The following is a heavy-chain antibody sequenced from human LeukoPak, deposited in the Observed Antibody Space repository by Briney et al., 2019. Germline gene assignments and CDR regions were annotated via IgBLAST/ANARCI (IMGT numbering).Heavy chain of an antibody. D-gene: IGHD3-10*01. Sequence: ASVKVSCKASGYTFTSYGIIWVRQPPGQGLEWMGWISPYNGKTHYAQKLQGRVTMTTDTSTTTAYMDLKTLRSDDTAVYYCARSDGYGLVGIWGQGTMVTVSS. J-gene: IGHJ3*02. V-gene: IGHV1-18*01. CDR2: ISPYNGKT. CDR1: GYTFTSYG. CDR3: ARSDGYGLVGI.